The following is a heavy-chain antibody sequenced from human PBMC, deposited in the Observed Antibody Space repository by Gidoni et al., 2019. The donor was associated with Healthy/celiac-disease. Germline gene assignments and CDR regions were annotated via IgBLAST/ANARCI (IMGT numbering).Heavy chain of an antibody. CDR3: AKDLARWWGFGELLFDY. J-gene: IGHJ4*02. D-gene: IGHD3-10*01. CDR1: GFTFSSYA. CDR2: ISGSGGST. V-gene: IGHV3-23*04. Sequence: EVQLVESGGGLVQPGGSLRLSCAASGFTFSSYAMSWVRQAPGKGLEWVSAISGSGGSTYYADSVKGRFTISRDNSKNTLYLQMNSLRAEDTAVYYCAKDLARWWGFGELLFDYWGQGTLVTVSS.